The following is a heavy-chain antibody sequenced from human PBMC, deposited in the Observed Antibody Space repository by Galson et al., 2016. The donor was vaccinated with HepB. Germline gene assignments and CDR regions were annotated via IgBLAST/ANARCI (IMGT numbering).Heavy chain of an antibody. J-gene: IGHJ4*01. CDR2: IRGTGVTT. Sequence: SLRLSCAASGFTFSDYAMRWVRQAPGKGLQWVSTIRGTGVTTHYAHSVKGRFTISRDNSKNTLYLQMSNLRAEDTAMYYCAKATPYYDVLTGFFVYYSDYWGHGTLVTVSS. D-gene: IGHD3-9*01. V-gene: IGHV3-23*01. CDR1: GFTFSDYA. CDR3: AKATPYYDVLTGFFVYYSDY.